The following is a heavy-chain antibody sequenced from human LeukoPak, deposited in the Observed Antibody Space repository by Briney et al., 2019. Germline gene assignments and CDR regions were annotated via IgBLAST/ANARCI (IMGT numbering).Heavy chain of an antibody. CDR1: GYTVSSNY. CDR2: LYSAGNT. CDR3: ARAREYLAIDY. Sequence: PGGSLRLSCAASGYTVSSNYMNWVRQAPGKGLEWVSVLYSAGNTFYADSVKGLFTISRDNSKNTLYLQMNSLRPEDTAVYYCARAREYLAIDYWGQGTLVTVSS. D-gene: IGHD2/OR15-2a*01. V-gene: IGHV3-66*02. J-gene: IGHJ4*02.